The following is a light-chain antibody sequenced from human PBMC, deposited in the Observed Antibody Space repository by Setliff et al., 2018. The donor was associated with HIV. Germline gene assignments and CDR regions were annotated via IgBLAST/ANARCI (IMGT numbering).Light chain of an antibody. CDR1: SSDVGSYNL. CDR2: EGR. V-gene: IGLV2-23*01. J-gene: IGLJ2*01. Sequence: QSALTQPASVSGSPGQSITISRTGSSSDVGSYNLVSWYQQHPGKAPKLIIYEGRKRPSGVSNRFSGSKSGNTASLTISGLQAEDGADYYCSSYAANIVIFGGGTKVTVL. CDR3: SSYAANIVI.